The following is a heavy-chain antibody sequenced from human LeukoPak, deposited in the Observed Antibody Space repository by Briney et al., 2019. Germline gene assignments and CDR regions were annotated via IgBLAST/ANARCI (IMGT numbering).Heavy chain of an antibody. D-gene: IGHD3-22*01. J-gene: IGHJ4*02. V-gene: IGHV3-23*01. Sequence: GGSLRLSCAASGFTFSSCAMSWVRQAPGKGLEWVSTIIDSGNSIYYADSAEGRFTISRDNSKNTLYLQMSSLRAEDTAVYYCAGPLYYYDSSVKISPDYWGQGTLVTVSS. CDR1: GFTFSSCA. CDR3: AGPLYYYDSSVKISPDY. CDR2: IIDSGNSI.